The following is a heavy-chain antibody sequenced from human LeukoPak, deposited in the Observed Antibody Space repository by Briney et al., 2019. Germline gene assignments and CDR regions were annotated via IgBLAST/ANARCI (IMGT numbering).Heavy chain of an antibody. J-gene: IGHJ4*02. D-gene: IGHD6-13*01. CDR3: ARDYSTSCWDN. Sequence: ASVNVTCKASGYTFTIHHIQLVRQPPGQGLERMGGINTTSGGTTYSQNFRGRITMTRDPYITTAYMELSSLRSDDTAVYYCARDYSTSCWDNWGQGTLVTVSS. CDR2: INTTSGGT. CDR1: GYTFTIHH. V-gene: IGHV1-2*02.